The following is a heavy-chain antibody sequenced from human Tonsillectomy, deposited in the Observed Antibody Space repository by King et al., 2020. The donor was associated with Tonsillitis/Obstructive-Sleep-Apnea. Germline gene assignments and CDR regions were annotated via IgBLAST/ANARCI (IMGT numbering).Heavy chain of an antibody. V-gene: IGHV4-61*01. D-gene: IGHD3-10*01. CDR2: ISYSGIT. Sequence: VQLQESGAGLVKPSETLSLTCTVSGGSVSSGSDYWSWIRQPPGKGLEWIGYISYSGITNYNPSLKGRVTISLDTSKSQFSLMLSSVTAADTAVYYCARVPGAGLRWFAPWGQGTLVTVSS. J-gene: IGHJ5*02. CDR1: GGSVSSGSDY. CDR3: ARVPGAGLRWFAP.